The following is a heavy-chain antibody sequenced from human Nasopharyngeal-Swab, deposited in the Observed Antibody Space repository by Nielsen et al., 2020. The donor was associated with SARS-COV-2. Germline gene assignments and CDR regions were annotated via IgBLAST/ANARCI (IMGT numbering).Heavy chain of an antibody. CDR2: ISWNSGRI. V-gene: IGHV3-9*01. CDR1: GFSFDDYA. CDR3: ARLRGSYYYYMDV. D-gene: IGHD4-17*01. Sequence: GGSLRLSCAASGFSFDDYAMHWVRQAPGKGLEWVSGISWNSGRIGYADSVKGRFTISRDNAKNSLYLQMNSLRAEDTAVYYCARLRGSYYYYMDVWGKGTTVTVSS. J-gene: IGHJ6*03.